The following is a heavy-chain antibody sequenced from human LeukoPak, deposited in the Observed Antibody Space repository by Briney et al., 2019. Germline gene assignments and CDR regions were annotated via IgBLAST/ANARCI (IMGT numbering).Heavy chain of an antibody. D-gene: IGHD4-17*01. CDR3: ARERYTVTTRTYYFDY. CDR1: GFTFSSYA. J-gene: IGHJ4*02. CDR2: ISYDGSNK. Sequence: GGSLRLSCAASGFTFSSYAMHWVRQAPGKGLEGVAVISYDGSNKYYADSVKGRFTISRDNSKNTLYLQMNSLRAEDTAVYYCARERYTVTTRTYYFDYWGQGTLVTVSS. V-gene: IGHV3-30-3*01.